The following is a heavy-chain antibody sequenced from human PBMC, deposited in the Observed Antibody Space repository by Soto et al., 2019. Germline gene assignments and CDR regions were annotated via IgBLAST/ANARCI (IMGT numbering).Heavy chain of an antibody. V-gene: IGHV4-59*01. CDR1: GGSIGTSY. J-gene: IGHJ4*02. Sequence: KPSETLSLTCIVSGGSIGTSYWSWLRQPPGKGLEWIGYIYYSGDTNYNPSLKSRVTISLDTSRNEFSLHLRSVTAADSATYFCARDVPFHYWGQGALVTVSS. CDR3: ARDVPFHY. CDR2: IYYSGDT.